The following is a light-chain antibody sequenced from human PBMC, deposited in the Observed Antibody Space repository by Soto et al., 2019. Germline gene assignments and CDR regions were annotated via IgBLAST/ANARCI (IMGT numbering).Light chain of an antibody. V-gene: IGLV4-60*02. CDR1: SGHSSYI. J-gene: IGLJ3*02. CDR2: LEGSGSY. CDR3: ETWETNTRV. Sequence: QLVLTQSSSASASLGSSVKFTCTLSSGHSSYIIAWHQQQPGKAPRYLMKLEGSGSYNKGSGVPDRFSGSSSGADRYLTISNLQFEDEADYYCETWETNTRVFGGGTKLTV.